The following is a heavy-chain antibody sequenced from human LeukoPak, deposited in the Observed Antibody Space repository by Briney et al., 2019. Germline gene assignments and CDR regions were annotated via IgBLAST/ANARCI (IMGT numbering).Heavy chain of an antibody. CDR2: ISSSSSTI. CDR1: GFTFSSYS. CDR3: ARRSSSKDY. Sequence: PGGSLRLSCAASGFTFSSYSMNWVRQAPGKGLEWLSYISSSSSTIYYADSVKGRFTISRDNAKNSLYLQMNSLRAEDTAVCYCARRSSSKDYWGQGTLVTVSS. J-gene: IGHJ4*02. V-gene: IGHV3-48*01. D-gene: IGHD6-6*01.